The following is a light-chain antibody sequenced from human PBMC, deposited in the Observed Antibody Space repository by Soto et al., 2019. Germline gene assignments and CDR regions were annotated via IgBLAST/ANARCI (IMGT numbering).Light chain of an antibody. CDR2: VAS. CDR3: LQDYNYPLT. CDR1: QGIRND. Sequence: AIQMTQSPSSLSASIGDRVTITCRASQGIRNDLGWYQQKPGKAPKLLIYVASSSQSGVPSRFSGTGSGTDFTFTISSLQPEDFATYYCLQDYNYPLTFGGGTKVEI. V-gene: IGKV1-6*01. J-gene: IGKJ4*01.